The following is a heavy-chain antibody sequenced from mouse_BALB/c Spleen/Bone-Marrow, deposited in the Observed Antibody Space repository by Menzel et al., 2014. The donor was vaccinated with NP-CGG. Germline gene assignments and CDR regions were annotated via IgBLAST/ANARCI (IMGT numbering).Heavy chain of an antibody. Sequence: DVMLVESGGGLVQPGGSLKLSCAASGFDFSRYWMSWVRQAPGKGLEWIGEINPDSSTITYTPSLKDKFIISRDNAKNTLYLQMSKVRSEDTALYYCARAHYYGLFAYWDQGTLVTVSA. CDR2: INPDSSTI. V-gene: IGHV4-1*02. J-gene: IGHJ3*01. CDR3: ARAHYYGLFAY. CDR1: GFDFSRYW. D-gene: IGHD1-2*01.